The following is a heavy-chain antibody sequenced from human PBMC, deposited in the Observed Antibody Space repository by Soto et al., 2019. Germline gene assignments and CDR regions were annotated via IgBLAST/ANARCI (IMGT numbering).Heavy chain of an antibody. Sequence: SVKVSCKASGSGFIRSGIQWVRQAHGQRLEWIGWIVVASGQTNYAQNFRGRVAITRDTSTATAYIELTGLTSEDTAVYFCSADRPDIGVVWWVWGQATKVTFSS. D-gene: IGHD2-21*01. CDR1: GSGFIRSG. V-gene: IGHV1-58*02. CDR3: SADRPDIGVVWWV. CDR2: IVVASGQT. J-gene: IGHJ6*02.